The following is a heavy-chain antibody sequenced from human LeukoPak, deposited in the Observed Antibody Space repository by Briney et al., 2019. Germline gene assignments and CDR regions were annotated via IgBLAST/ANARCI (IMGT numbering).Heavy chain of an antibody. D-gene: IGHD2-2*01. V-gene: IGHV4-34*01. J-gene: IGHJ4*02. Sequence: SETLSLTCAVYGGSFSGYYWSWIRQPPGKGLEWIGEINHSGGTNYNPSLKSRVTISVDTSKNQFSLKLSSVTAADTAVYYCARRARGYCSSTSCYPFDYWGQGTLVTVSS. CDR1: GGSFSGYY. CDR3: ARRARGYCSSTSCYPFDY. CDR2: INHSGGT.